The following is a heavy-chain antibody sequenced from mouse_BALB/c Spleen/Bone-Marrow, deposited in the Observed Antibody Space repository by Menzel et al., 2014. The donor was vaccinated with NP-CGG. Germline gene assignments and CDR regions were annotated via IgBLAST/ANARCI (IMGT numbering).Heavy chain of an antibody. D-gene: IGHD2-14*01. J-gene: IGHJ2*01. CDR1: GYTFTDFN. Sequence: EVQVVESGPELVKPGASVKISCKASGYTFTDFNMHWVKQSHGKSLEWIGFISPYIGGTGYNQKFKSKATLTVDSSSSTAYMELRSLISEDSAVYYCARGRRYDGPYFDYWGQGTTLAVSS. V-gene: IGHV1S29*02. CDR2: ISPYIGGT. CDR3: ARGRRYDGPYFDY.